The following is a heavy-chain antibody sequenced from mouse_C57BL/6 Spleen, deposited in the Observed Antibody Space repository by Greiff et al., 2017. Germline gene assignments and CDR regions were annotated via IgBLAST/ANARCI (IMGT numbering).Heavy chain of an antibody. CDR1: GYTFTDYY. V-gene: IGHV1-76*01. CDR3: AGEGYYGGSGAKDY. D-gene: IGHD1-1*01. J-gene: IGHJ4*01. Sequence: VQLQQSGAELVRPGASVKLSCKASGYTFTDYYINWVKQRPGQGLEWIARIYPGSGNTYYNEKFKGKATLTAEKSSSTAYMQLSSLTSEDSAVDISAGEGYYGGSGAKDYWGQGASGTVSS. CDR2: IYPGSGNT.